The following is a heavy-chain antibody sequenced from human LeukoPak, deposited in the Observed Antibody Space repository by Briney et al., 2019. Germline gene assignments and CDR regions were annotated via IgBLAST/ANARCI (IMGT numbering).Heavy chain of an antibody. V-gene: IGHV3-74*01. J-gene: IGHJ4*02. CDR3: ASYGGFDYFDF. Sequence: GGSLRLSCAASGFTFSSYAMSWVRQAPGMRLVWVSRIDGGGSSTSYADSVKGRFTISRDSAKNTLYLQMDSLRAEDTAVYYCASYGGFDYFDFWGQGTLVTVSS. CDR1: GFTFSSYA. D-gene: IGHD4-23*01. CDR2: IDGGGSST.